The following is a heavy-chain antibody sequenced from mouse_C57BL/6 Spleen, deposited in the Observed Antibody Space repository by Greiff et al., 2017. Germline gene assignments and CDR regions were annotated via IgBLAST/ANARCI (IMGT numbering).Heavy chain of an antibody. D-gene: IGHD1-1*01. CDR3: ARALLNYYGSRYWYFDV. V-gene: IGHV3-6*01. CDR2: ISYDGSN. J-gene: IGHJ1*03. Sequence: VQLKESGPGLVKPSQSLSLTCSVTGYSITSGYYWNWIRQFPGNKLEWMGYISYDGSNNYNPSLKNRISITRDPSKNQFFLKLNSVTTEDTATYYCARALLNYYGSRYWYFDVWGTGTTVTVSS. CDR1: GYSITSGYY.